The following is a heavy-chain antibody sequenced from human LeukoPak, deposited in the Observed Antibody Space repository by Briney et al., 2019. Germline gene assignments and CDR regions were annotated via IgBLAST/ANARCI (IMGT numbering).Heavy chain of an antibody. CDR1: GYSFTGYY. J-gene: IGHJ6*03. D-gene: IGHD2-8*01. V-gene: IGHV1-2*02. CDR3: ARGGLRVMVYRLYYMDV. CDR2: INPNSGDT. Sequence: GASVNVSCKASGYSFTGYYMHWVRQAPGQGLEWRGWINPNSGDTKYAQKFQGRVTMTRDTSISTAYMELTRLRSDDTAVYYCARGGLRVMVYRLYYMDVWGKGTTVTVYS.